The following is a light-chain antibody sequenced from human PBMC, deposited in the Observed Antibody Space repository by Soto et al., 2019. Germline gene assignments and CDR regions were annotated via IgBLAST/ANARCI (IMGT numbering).Light chain of an antibody. CDR2: GAS. Sequence: EIVMTQSPATLSVSPGERATLSCRASQSVSSSLAWYQQKPGQAPRLIIYGASTRATGIPARFSGSWSETQFTLTISSLQSEDFAVYYSQQYNNWPPINFGRGTRLEIK. J-gene: IGKJ5*01. V-gene: IGKV3-15*01. CDR3: QQYNNWPPIN. CDR1: QSVSSS.